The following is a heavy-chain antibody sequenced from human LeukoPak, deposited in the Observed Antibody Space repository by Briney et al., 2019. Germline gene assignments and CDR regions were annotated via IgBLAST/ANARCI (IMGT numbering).Heavy chain of an antibody. Sequence: GGSLRLSCAASGFTFSSYEMNWVRQAPGKGLEWVSYISSSGSTIYYADSVKGRFTISRDNAKNSLYLQMNGLRADDTATYYCARGATDTTRWFDPWGQGTLVTVSS. CDR1: GFTFSSYE. CDR2: ISSSGSTI. V-gene: IGHV3-48*03. J-gene: IGHJ5*02. CDR3: ARGATDTTRWFDP. D-gene: IGHD1-7*01.